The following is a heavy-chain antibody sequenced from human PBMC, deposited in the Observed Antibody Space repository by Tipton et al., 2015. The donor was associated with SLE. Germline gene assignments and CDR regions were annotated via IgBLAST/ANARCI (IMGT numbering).Heavy chain of an antibody. CDR1: GFTFSDYA. D-gene: IGHD3-10*02. Sequence: SLRLSCAASGFTFSDYAMHWVRQAPGKGLEWVAVIPFDGNNKYYADSVQGRFTISRDNAKNTLYLLLNSLRAEDTAVYYCARGDYVGYYLDYWGQGRLVTVSS. J-gene: IGHJ4*02. V-gene: IGHV3-30*04. CDR2: IPFDGNNK. CDR3: ARGDYVGYYLDY.